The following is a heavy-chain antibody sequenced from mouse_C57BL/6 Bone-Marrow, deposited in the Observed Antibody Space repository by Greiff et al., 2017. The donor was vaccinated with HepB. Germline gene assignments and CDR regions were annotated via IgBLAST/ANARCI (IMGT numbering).Heavy chain of an antibody. J-gene: IGHJ2*01. V-gene: IGHV1-81*01. D-gene: IGHD1-1*01. CDR1: GYTFTSYG. CDR3: ARNYYGSSFYFDY. CDR2: IYPRSGNT. Sequence: VQGVESGAELARPGASVKLSCKASGYTFTSYGISWVKQRTGQGLEWIGEIYPRSGNTYYNEKFKGKATLTADKSSSTAYMELRSLTSEDSAVYFCARNYYGSSFYFDYWGQGTTLTVSS.